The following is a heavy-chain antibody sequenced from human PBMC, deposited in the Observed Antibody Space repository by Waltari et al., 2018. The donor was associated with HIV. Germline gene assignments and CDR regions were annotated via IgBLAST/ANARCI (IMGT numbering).Heavy chain of an antibody. Sequence: EVQLVESGGGLVQPGGSVRLSCAASGFTFSSYRTTWVRQAPGKGVEWVSYISSSSSTIYYADSVKGRFTISRDNAKNSLYLQMNSLRAEDTAVYYCARARKGYSSGWGRGTLVTVSS. D-gene: IGHD6-25*01. CDR2: ISSSSSTI. J-gene: IGHJ4*02. CDR1: GFTFSSYR. CDR3: ARARKGYSSG. V-gene: IGHV3-48*01.